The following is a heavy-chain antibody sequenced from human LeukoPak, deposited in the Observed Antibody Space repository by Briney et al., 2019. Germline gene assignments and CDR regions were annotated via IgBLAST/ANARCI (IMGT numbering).Heavy chain of an antibody. CDR2: IKSKTDDGTT. CDR3: PAYYYDPGTNDPHRVAY. J-gene: IGHJ4*02. CDR1: GCTCSNAW. V-gene: IGHV3-15*01. D-gene: IGHD3-10*01. Sequence: GGALRLSCAACGCTCSNAWMSGGRQAPGKGVEWVGRIKSKTDDGTTEYAALVKRRFTISREDSKNTLYLETNTLKTEDTAVYYCPAYYYDPGTNDPHRVAYWGQGTLVTVSS.